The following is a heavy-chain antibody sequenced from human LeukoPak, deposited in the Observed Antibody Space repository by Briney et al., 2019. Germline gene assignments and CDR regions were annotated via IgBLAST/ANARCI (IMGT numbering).Heavy chain of an antibody. CDR1: GFSLSTSGMC. CDR2: IDWDDDK. D-gene: IGHD3-22*01. V-gene: IGHV2-70*01. J-gene: IGHJ4*02. Sequence: SGPALVKPTQTLTLTCTFSGFSLSTSGMCVSWIRQPPGKALEWLALIDWDDDKYYSTSLKTRLTISKDTSKNQVVLTMTNMDPVDTATYYCAQGGDYYDSSGCLRFDYWGQGTLVTVSS. CDR3: AQGGDYYDSSGCLRFDY.